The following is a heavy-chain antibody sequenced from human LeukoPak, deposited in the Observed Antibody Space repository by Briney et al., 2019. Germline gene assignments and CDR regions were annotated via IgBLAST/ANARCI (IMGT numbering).Heavy chain of an antibody. J-gene: IGHJ4*01. Sequence: GGSLRLSCAASGFTFSSYWMSWVRQAPGKGLEWVALISYDGSNEYYADSVKGRFTISRDNSKNTLYMQMNSLRAEDTAVYYCAKSSDLLTGYYSYFEYWGHGTLVTVAS. D-gene: IGHD3-9*01. CDR1: GFTFSSYW. CDR2: ISYDGSNE. V-gene: IGHV3-30*18. CDR3: AKSSDLLTGYYSYFEY.